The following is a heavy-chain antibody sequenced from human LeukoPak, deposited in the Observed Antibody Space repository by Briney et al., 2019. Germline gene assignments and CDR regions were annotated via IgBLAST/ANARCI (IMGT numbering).Heavy chain of an antibody. V-gene: IGHV1-69*05. CDR1: GGSFSSYA. CDR3: ARADSSGYHWIPY. CDR2: IIPIFGTA. J-gene: IGHJ4*02. D-gene: IGHD3-22*01. Sequence: SVKVSCKASGGSFSSYAISWVREAPGQGLEWMGGIIPIFGTANYAQKFRGRVTITTDVSTSTAYMELSSLRSEDTAVYYCARADSSGYHWIPYWGQGTLVTVSS.